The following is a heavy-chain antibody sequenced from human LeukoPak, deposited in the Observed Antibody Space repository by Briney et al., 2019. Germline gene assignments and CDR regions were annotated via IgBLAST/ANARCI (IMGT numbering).Heavy chain of an antibody. Sequence: SETLSLTCAVYGGSFSGYYWSRIRQPPGKGLEWIGEINHSGSTNYNPSLKSRVTISVDTSKNQFSLKLSSVTAADTAVYYCARGGPPTYYYGSGSYYRFWGQGTLVTVSS. CDR3: ARGGPPTYYYGSGSYYRF. D-gene: IGHD3-10*01. J-gene: IGHJ4*02. V-gene: IGHV4-34*01. CDR2: INHSGST. CDR1: GGSFSGYY.